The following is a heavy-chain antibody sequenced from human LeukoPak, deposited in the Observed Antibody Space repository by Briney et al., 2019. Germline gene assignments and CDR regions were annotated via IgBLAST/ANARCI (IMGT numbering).Heavy chain of an antibody. CDR2: IRYSANT. V-gene: IGHV4-39*01. CDR1: GGSTSSSDYY. Sequence: WETLSLTCTVSGGSTSSSDYYWGWIRQPPDEGLEWIASIRYSANTYYNPSLKSRVTISVDTSKNQFSLKLNSVTAADTAVYYCARYGDNPYYFDYWGQGTLVTVSS. CDR3: ARYGDNPYYFDY. D-gene: IGHD4-17*01. J-gene: IGHJ4*02.